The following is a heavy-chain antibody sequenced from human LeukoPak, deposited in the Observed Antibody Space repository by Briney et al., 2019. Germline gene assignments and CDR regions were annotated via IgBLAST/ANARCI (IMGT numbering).Heavy chain of an antibody. CDR3: ARDNGVVHGVYYMDV. Sequence: GGSLRLSSAASGFTFSNYWMTWVRQAPGKGLEWVADIKQDGSEKLYVNSVRGRFTISRDNAKMSLFLQMNSLRAEDTAVHYCARDNGVVHGVYYMDVWGKGTTVTVS. D-gene: IGHD3-3*01. J-gene: IGHJ6*03. CDR2: IKQDGSEK. CDR1: GFTFSNYW. V-gene: IGHV3-7*01.